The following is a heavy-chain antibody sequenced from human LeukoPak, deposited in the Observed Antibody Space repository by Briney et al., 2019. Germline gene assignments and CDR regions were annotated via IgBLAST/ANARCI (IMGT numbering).Heavy chain of an antibody. CDR3: ARWNYDSSGYLDY. J-gene: IGHJ4*02. CDR1: GYSISSGYY. Sequence: SETLSLTCTVSGYSISSGYYWVWIRQPPGKGLEWIGSISHSGSTYYNPSLKSRVTISVDTSKNHFSLNLTSVTAADTAVYYCARWNYDSSGYLDYWGQGNLVTVSS. CDR2: ISHSGST. D-gene: IGHD3-22*01. V-gene: IGHV4-38-2*02.